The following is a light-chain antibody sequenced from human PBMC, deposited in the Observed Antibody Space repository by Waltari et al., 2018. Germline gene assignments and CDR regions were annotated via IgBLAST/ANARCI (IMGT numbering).Light chain of an antibody. CDR1: QRVSSN. V-gene: IGKV3-15*01. Sequence: EILLTQSPATLSVSPGERATLSCRASQRVSSNLAWYQQKPGQAPRLLIYAASTRATGIPSRFSGSGSGTEFTLSISSLQSEDFAIYYCQQYNNWPPWTFGQGTKVEMK. J-gene: IGKJ1*01. CDR3: QQYNNWPPWT. CDR2: AAS.